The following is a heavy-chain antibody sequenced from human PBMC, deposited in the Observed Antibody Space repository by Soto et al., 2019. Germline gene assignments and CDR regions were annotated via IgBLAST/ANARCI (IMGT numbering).Heavy chain of an antibody. V-gene: IGHV3-11*05. J-gene: IGHJ4*02. CDR1: EFTFSAYY. CDR2: ISSSGTSA. CDR3: ARDRGAVTGQYFDY. Sequence: QVQLEESGGGLVKPGGSLRLSCAASEFTFSAYYMSWIRQAPGKGLEYISYISSSGTSANYADSVKGRFTISRDNAKNSLYLQMNSLRAEDTAVYYCARDRGAVTGQYFDYWGQGALVTVSS. D-gene: IGHD6-19*01.